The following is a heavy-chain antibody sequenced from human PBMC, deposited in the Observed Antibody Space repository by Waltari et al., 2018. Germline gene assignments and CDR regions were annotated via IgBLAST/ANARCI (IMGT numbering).Heavy chain of an antibody. D-gene: IGHD6-6*01. V-gene: IGHV1-46*01. Sequence: QVQLVQSGAEVKKPGASVKVSCKASGYTFTSYYMHWVRQAPGQGLEWMGISNPSCGSTSYAQKFQGRVTMTRETSTSTVYMELSSLRSEDTAVYYCARSSLGSSGLYYFDYWGQGTLVTVSS. CDR3: ARSSLGSSGLYYFDY. CDR2: SNPSCGST. CDR1: GYTFTSYY. J-gene: IGHJ4*02.